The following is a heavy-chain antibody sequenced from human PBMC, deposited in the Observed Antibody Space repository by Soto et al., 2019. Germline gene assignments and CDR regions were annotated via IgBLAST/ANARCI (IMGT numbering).Heavy chain of an antibody. CDR1: GFTFSSYE. CDR2: ISSSGSTI. Sequence: GGSLRLSCAASGFTFSSYEMNWVRQAPGKGLEWVSYISSSGSTIYYADSVKGRFTISRDNAKNSLYLQMSSLRAEDTAVYYCTRDRGYCSSTSCPRWPNWFDPWGQGTPVTVSS. V-gene: IGHV3-48*03. CDR3: TRDRGYCSSTSCPRWPNWFDP. D-gene: IGHD2-2*01. J-gene: IGHJ5*02.